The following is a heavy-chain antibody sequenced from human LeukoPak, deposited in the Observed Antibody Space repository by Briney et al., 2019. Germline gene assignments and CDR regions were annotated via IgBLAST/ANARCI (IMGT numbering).Heavy chain of an antibody. Sequence: PGGSLRLSCAASGFTFSIYALHWVRQAPGKGLEWVAVLSYDGSNKDYADSVKGQFTISRDNSKNTLYLQMNSLRPEDTAVYYCARGPEPIAVVPYAFDIWGPGTMVTVSS. CDR3: ARGPEPIAVVPYAFDI. V-gene: IGHV3-30*01. J-gene: IGHJ3*02. CDR2: LSYDGSNK. CDR1: GFTFSIYA. D-gene: IGHD6-19*01.